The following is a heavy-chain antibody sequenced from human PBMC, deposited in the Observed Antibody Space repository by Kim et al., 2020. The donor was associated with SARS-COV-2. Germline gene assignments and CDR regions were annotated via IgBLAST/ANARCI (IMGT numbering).Heavy chain of an antibody. CDR3: ARSMGLTDLYFYGLDV. V-gene: IGHV3-74*01. D-gene: IGHD2-21*02. J-gene: IGHJ6*02. Sequence: DSVKSRLTSSRDNAENTVYLQMNSLSGEDTAVYYCARSMGLTDLYFYGLDVWGQGTTVTVSS.